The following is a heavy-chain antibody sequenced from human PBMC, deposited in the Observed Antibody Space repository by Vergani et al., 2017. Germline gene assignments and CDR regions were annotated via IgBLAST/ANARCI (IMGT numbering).Heavy chain of an antibody. J-gene: IGHJ6*02. V-gene: IGHV3-48*01. D-gene: IGHD3-3*01. Sequence: EVQLVESGGGLVQPGGSLRLSCAASGFTFSSYSMNWVRQAPGKGLEWVSYISSSSSTIYYADSVKGRFTISRDNAKNSLYLQMNSLRAEDTAVYYCARETSDYDFWSGYLPYYYYYYGMDVWGQGTTVTVSS. CDR2: ISSSSSTI. CDR1: GFTFSSYS. CDR3: ARETSDYDFWSGYLPYYYYYYGMDV.